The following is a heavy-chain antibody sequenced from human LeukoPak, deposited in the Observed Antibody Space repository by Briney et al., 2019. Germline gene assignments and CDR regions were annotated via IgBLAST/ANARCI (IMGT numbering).Heavy chain of an antibody. CDR2: GDYSGGT. D-gene: IGHD3-22*01. J-gene: IGHJ5*01. CDR1: GDSFTSVTDY. V-gene: IGHV4-39*07. CDR3: ARPSVRYYDRNGFPNWFDS. Sequence: SETLSLTCTVSGDSFTSVTDYWAWIRQPPGKGLEWIASGDYSGGTYYNPSLKSRVTISVDTSKNQFSLKLSSVTAADTAVYYCARPSVRYYDRNGFPNWFDSWGQGTLVTVSS.